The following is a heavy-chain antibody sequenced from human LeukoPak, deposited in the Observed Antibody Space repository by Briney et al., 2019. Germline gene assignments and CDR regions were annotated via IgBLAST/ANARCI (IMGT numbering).Heavy chain of an antibody. Sequence: PGGSLRLSCVASGFTFSNYWMNWVRQAPGKGLEWVANIKQDGSEKYYVDSVKGRFTISRDNAKNSLYLQMNSLRAEDTAVYYCARVRFGELLFDLFDYWGQGTLVTVSS. D-gene: IGHD3-10*01. CDR1: GFTFSNYW. CDR3: ARVRFGELLFDLFDY. V-gene: IGHV3-7*01. J-gene: IGHJ4*02. CDR2: IKQDGSEK.